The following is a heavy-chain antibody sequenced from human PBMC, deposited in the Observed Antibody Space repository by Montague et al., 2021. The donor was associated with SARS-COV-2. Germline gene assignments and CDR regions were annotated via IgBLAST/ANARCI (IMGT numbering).Heavy chain of an antibody. V-gene: IGHV4-59*01. CDR1: GGSISSYY. CDR3: ARVVGDYDFWSGQYFYYYYLDG. D-gene: IGHD3-3*01. CDR2: IYYSGST. Sequence: SETLSLTCTVSGGSISSYYWSWIRQPPGKGLEWIGYIYYSGSTNYNPSLKSRVTISVDTSKNQFSLKLSSVTAADTAVYSCARVVGDYDFWSGQYFYYYYLDGWGQGTTVTVSS. J-gene: IGHJ6*03.